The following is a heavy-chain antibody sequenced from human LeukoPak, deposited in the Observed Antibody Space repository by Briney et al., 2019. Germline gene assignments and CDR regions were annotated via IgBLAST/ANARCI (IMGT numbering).Heavy chain of an antibody. J-gene: IGHJ6*02. Sequence: ASVKVSCKSSGYTLTSYDIHWVRQATGQGLVWMGWMHPNTVNRGNAQKLQGRGTMTRTTSISTGYMELGSMRSEAAAVYYCARGITIFGVVIFHYYYGMEDWGQGTTVSACS. CDR1: GYTLTSYD. CDR3: ARGITIFGVVIFHYYYGMED. CDR2: MHPNTVNR. V-gene: IGHV1-8*01. D-gene: IGHD3-3*01.